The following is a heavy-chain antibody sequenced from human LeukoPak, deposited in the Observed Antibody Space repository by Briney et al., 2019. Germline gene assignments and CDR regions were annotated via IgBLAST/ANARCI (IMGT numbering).Heavy chain of an antibody. CDR3: ARVRDGYNRNWAY. J-gene: IGHJ4*02. CDR1: GGSISSSIYY. Sequence: KSSETLSLTCTDSGGSISSSIYYWGWFRQPPGTRLEWMGSIYYNVATYYNSSLKSRVTISVDTSKNHLSLKLSSVTAADTAVYYCARVRDGYNRNWAYWGQGTLVTVSS. CDR2: IYYNVAT. V-gene: IGHV4-39*02. D-gene: IGHD5-24*01.